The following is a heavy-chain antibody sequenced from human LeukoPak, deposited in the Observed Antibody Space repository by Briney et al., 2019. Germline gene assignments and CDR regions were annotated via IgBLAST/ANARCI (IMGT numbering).Heavy chain of an antibody. V-gene: IGHV4-38-2*02. CDR2: IFHGVTT. CDR1: GYSISSGYY. J-gene: IGHJ4*02. D-gene: IGHD6-13*01. CDR3: ARDATIAAPLMS. Sequence: SETLSLTCTVSGYSISSGYYWGWIRQPPGEGLEWIGNIFHGVTTFYNPSLMNRVAISVDTSKNQFSLKLTSVTAADTAVYYCARDATIAAPLMSWGQGTLVIVSS.